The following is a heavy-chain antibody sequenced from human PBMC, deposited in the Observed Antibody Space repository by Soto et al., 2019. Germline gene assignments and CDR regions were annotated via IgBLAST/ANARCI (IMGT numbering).Heavy chain of an antibody. V-gene: IGHV3-7*03. CDR3: AREAYDFWSGYLDYFDY. D-gene: IGHD3-3*01. CDR1: GFTFSSSW. Sequence: GPLRLTCSASGFTFSSSWMSGVRQAAGKGLEWVANIKQDGSEKYYVDSVKGRFTISRDNAKNSLYLQMNSLRDEDTAVYYCAREAYDFWSGYLDYFDYWGQGTLVTVYS. CDR2: IKQDGSEK. J-gene: IGHJ4*02.